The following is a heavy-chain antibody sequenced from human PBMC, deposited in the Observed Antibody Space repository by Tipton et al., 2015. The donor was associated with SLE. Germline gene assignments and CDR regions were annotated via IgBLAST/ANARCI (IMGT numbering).Heavy chain of an antibody. D-gene: IGHD6-13*01. J-gene: IGHJ2*01. CDR2: ISSSGSTI. Sequence: SLRLSCAASGFTFSSYEMNWVRQAPGKGLEWVSYISSSGSTIYYADSVKGRFTISRDNAKNSLYLQMNSLRAEDTAVYYCAREGYSNSWYFDLWGRRTLVTVSS. V-gene: IGHV3-48*03. CDR3: AREGYSNSWYFDL. CDR1: GFTFSSYE.